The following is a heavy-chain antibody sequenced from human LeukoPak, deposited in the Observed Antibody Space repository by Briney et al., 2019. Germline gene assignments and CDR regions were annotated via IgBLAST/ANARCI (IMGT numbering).Heavy chain of an antibody. D-gene: IGHD4-23*01. CDR3: ARGRRATVDLDY. Sequence: GGSLRLSCAASGFTFSDYWMNWVRQAPGKGLEWVSSISSSSSYIYYADSVKGRFTISRDNAKNSLYLQMNSLRAEDTAVYYCARGRRATVDLDYWGQGTLVTVSS. J-gene: IGHJ4*02. V-gene: IGHV3-21*01. CDR2: ISSSSSYI. CDR1: GFTFSDYW.